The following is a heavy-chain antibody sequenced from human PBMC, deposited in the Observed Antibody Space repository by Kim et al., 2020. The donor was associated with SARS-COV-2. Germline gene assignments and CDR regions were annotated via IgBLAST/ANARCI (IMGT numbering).Heavy chain of an antibody. J-gene: IGHJ4*02. Sequence: SETLSLTCTVSGGSISSYYWSWIRQPPGKGLEWIGYIYYSGSTNYNPSLKSRVTISVDTSKNQFSLKLSSVTAADTAVYYCARVGYSSSWYYFDYWGQGTLVTVSS. D-gene: IGHD6-13*01. CDR1: GGSISSYY. V-gene: IGHV4-59*08. CDR3: ARVGYSSSWYYFDY. CDR2: IYYSGST.